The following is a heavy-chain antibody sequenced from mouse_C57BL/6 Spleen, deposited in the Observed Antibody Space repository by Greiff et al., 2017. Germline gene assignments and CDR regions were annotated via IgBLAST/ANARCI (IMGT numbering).Heavy chain of an antibody. CDR2: ISSGSSTI. CDR3: ARRGATQASYYAMDY. D-gene: IGHD3-1*01. Sequence: EVKVVESGAGLVKPGGSLKLSCAASGFTFSDYGMHWVRQAPEKGLEWVAYISSGSSTIYYADTVKGRFTISRDNAKNTLFLQMTSLRSEDTAMYYCARRGATQASYYAMDYWGQGTSVTVSS. CDR1: GFTFSDYG. V-gene: IGHV5-17*01. J-gene: IGHJ4*01.